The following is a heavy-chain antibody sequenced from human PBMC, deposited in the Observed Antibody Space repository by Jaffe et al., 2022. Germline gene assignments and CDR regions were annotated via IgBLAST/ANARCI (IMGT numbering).Heavy chain of an antibody. Sequence: QVQLQQWGAGLLKPSETLSLTCAVYGGSFSGYYWSWIRQPPGKGLEWIGEINHSGSTNYNPSLKSRVTISVDTSKNQFSLKLSSVTAADTAVYYCARGEGGYCSGGSCYAIDYWGQGTLVTVSS. D-gene: IGHD2-15*01. CDR1: GGSFSGYY. CDR2: INHSGST. J-gene: IGHJ4*02. V-gene: IGHV4-34*01. CDR3: ARGEGGYCSGGSCYAIDY.